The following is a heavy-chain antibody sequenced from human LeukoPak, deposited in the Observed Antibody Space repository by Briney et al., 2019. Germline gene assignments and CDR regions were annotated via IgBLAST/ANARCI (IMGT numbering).Heavy chain of an antibody. D-gene: IGHD6-13*01. Sequence: SVKVSCKASGGTFSSYAISWVRQAPGQGLEWMGGIIPIFGTANYAQKFQGRVTITTDESTSTAYMELGSLRSEDTAVYYCALKRGSSWAYYYMDVWGKGTTVTVSS. V-gene: IGHV1-69*05. CDR1: GGTFSSYA. CDR2: IIPIFGTA. CDR3: ALKRGSSWAYYYMDV. J-gene: IGHJ6*03.